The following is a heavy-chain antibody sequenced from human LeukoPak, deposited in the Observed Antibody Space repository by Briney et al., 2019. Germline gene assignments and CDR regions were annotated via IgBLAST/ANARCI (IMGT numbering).Heavy chain of an antibody. J-gene: IGHJ4*02. D-gene: IGHD3-10*01. CDR1: GYTFTGYY. CDR3: ARDLSDYTSGYCDY. Sequence: ALVKVSCKASGYTFTGYYMHWVRQAPGQGLEWMGWINPKSGCKNYAQKFHGRVTMTRDTSISTAYMEVSRLRSDDTAVYYCARDLSDYTSGYCDYWGQGTLVTVSS. CDR2: INPKSGCK. V-gene: IGHV1-2*02.